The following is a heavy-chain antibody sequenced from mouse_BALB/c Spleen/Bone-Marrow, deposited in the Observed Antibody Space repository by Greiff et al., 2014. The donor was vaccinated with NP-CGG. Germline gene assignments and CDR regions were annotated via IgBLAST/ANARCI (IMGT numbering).Heavy chain of an antibody. CDR2: IDPFNGGT. D-gene: IGHD2-2*01. Sequence: EVKLMEFGPELVKPGVSVKVSCKASGYSFTDYNMYWVKQSHGKSLEWIGYIDPFNGGTAYNQRFKDEATLTIDRPSSTAFMHLNSLTSEDSAVYYCARRGDGYDHFYAMDYWGQGTSVTVSS. V-gene: IGHV1S135*01. J-gene: IGHJ4*01. CDR1: GYSFTDYN. CDR3: ARRGDGYDHFYAMDY.